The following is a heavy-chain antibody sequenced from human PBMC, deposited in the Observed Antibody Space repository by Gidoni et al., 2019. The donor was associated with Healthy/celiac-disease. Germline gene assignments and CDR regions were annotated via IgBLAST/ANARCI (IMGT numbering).Heavy chain of an antibody. CDR3: ARVVNSGWLQYYYYGMDV. J-gene: IGHJ6*02. V-gene: IGHV4-34*01. CDR2: INHSGST. D-gene: IGHD6-19*01. Sequence: QVQLQQWGAGLLKPSETLSLTCPVSGVAFRGSYWSWIRQPPGKGLEWIGEINHSGSTNYNPSLKSRVTISVDTSKNQFSLKLSSVTAADTAVYYCARVVNSGWLQYYYYGMDVWGQGTTVTVSS. CDR1: GVAFRGSY.